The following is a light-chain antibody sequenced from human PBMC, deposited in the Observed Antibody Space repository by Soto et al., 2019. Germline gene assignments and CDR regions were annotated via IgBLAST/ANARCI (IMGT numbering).Light chain of an antibody. CDR1: SSDVGGYNY. Sequence: QSALTQPPSASGSPGQSVTISCTGTSSDVGGYNYVSWYQQHPGKAPKLMIYDVTKRPSGVPDRFSGSKSGNTASLTVSGLQAEEEADYYCSSYAGGNNVIFGGGTKLTVL. CDR2: DVT. CDR3: SSYAGGNNVI. V-gene: IGLV2-8*01. J-gene: IGLJ2*01.